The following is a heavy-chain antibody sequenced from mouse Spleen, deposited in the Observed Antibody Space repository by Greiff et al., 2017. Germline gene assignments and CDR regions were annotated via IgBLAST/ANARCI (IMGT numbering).Heavy chain of an antibody. CDR1: GYSITSGYY. J-gene: IGHJ3*01. CDR2: ISYDGSN. V-gene: IGHV3-6*01. Sequence: EVQVVESGPGLVKPSQSLSLTCSVTGYSITSGYYWNWIRQFPGNKLEWMGYISYDGSNNYNPSLKNRISITRDTSKNQFFLKLNSVTTEDTATYYCAREDYGDCGFAYWGQGTLVTVSA. CDR3: AREDYGDCGFAY. D-gene: IGHD2-13*01.